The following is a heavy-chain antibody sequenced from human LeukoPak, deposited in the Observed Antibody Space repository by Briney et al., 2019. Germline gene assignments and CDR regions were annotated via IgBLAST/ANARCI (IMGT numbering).Heavy chain of an antibody. D-gene: IGHD5-24*01. V-gene: IGHV1-18*01. J-gene: IGHJ6*02. CDR2: ISAYNGNT. CDR3: ARDDARDGYNAYGMDV. Sequence: VASVKVSCKASGYTFTSYGISWVRQAPGQGLEWMGWISAYNGNTNYAQKLQGRVTMTTDTSTSTAYMELRSLRSDDTAVYYCARDDARDGYNAYGMDVWGQGTTVTVSS. CDR1: GYTFTSYG.